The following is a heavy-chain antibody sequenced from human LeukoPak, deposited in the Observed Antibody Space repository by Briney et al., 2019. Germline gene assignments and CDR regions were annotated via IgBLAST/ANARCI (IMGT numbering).Heavy chain of an antibody. CDR2: IKDSGSP. J-gene: IGHJ4*02. Sequence: SETLSLTCAVYGGSFSGYSWTWIRQPPGKGLEWIGEIKDSGSPTFNPSLKSRVTVSVDTSNNQFSVRLSSLTAADTAVYYCARGRFSGLPRATTSQFDYWGQGTLVTVSS. D-gene: IGHD6-19*01. CDR3: ARGRFSGLPRATTSQFDY. V-gene: IGHV4-34*01. CDR1: GGSFSGYS.